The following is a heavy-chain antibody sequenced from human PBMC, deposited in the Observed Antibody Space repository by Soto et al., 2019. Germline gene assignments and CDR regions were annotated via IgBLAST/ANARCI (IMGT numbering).Heavy chain of an antibody. J-gene: IGHJ4*02. CDR1: GGSISSSSYY. V-gene: IGHV4-39*01. CDR3: ATYSSSWYVVY. Sequence: SETLSLTCTVSGGSISSSSYYWGWIRQPPGKGLEWIGSIYYSGSTYYNPSLKSRVTISVDTSKNQFSLKLSSVTVADTAVYYCATYSSSWYVVYWGQGTLVTVSS. D-gene: IGHD6-13*01. CDR2: IYYSGST.